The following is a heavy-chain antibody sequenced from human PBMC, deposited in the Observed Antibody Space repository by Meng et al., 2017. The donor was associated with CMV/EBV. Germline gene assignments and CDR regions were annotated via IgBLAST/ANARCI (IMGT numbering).Heavy chain of an antibody. D-gene: IGHD2-15*01. V-gene: IGHV3-21*01. CDR1: GFTFSSYS. J-gene: IGHJ6*02. CDR2: ISSSSSYI. Sequence: GGSLRLSCAASGFTFSSYSMNWVRQAPGKGLEWVSSISSSSSYIYYADSVKGRFTISRDNAKNSLYLQMNSLRAEDTAVYYCARDSRILYGMDVWGQGTTVPSP. CDR3: ARDSRILYGMDV.